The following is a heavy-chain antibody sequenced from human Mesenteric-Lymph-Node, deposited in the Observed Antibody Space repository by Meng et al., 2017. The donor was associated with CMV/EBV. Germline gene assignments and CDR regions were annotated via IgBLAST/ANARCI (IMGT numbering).Heavy chain of an antibody. J-gene: IGHJ5*02. CDR1: GFIVSNNY. CDR3: ARVRIAARVGWFDP. V-gene: IGHV3-53*01. Sequence: GESLKISCAASGFIVSNNYMSWVRQAPGKGLEWVSVIYGGGSTYYADSVKGRFTISRDNPKNTVYLQMNSLRAEDTAVYYCARVRIAARVGWFDPWGQGTLVTVSS. CDR2: IYGGGST. D-gene: IGHD6-6*01.